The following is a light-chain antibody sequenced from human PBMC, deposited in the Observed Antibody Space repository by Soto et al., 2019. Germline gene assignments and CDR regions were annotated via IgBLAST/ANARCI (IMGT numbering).Light chain of an antibody. CDR2: AAS. CDR1: QSISTY. CDR3: QQTYSIPTT. V-gene: IGKV1-39*01. Sequence: DIQMTQSPSSLSASVGDRVTITCRTSQSISTYLNWYQQKPGKAPNLLFFAASTLQSGVPSRFSGSGSGTDFILTISSLQPEDFATYYCQQTYSIPTTFGQGTKLEIK. J-gene: IGKJ2*01.